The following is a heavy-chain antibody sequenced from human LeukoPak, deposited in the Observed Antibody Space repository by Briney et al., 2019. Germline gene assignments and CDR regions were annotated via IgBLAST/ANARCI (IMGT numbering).Heavy chain of an antibody. CDR1: GFDFSNFD. D-gene: IGHD3-3*01. CDR3: ARGSPWSYYYMDV. Sequence: GGSLRLSCTASGFDFSNFDFHWVRQLKGKGLEWVSHIDTAGGTYYPGSVKGRFTISRANAKKSLYLQMHNLRVGDTALYFCARGSPWSYYYMDVWGVGTAVSVS. V-gene: IGHV3-13*01. J-gene: IGHJ6*03. CDR2: IDTAGGT.